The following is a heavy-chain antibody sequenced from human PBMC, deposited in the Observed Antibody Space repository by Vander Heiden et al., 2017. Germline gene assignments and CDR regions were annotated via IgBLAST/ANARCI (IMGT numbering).Heavy chain of an antibody. D-gene: IGHD3-16*01. CDR1: GFTFGRCS. CDR3: ARGKGGYYFDY. V-gene: IGHV3-48*01. J-gene: IGHJ4*02. Sequence: EVQLVESGGGLVQHEGCMRLCWAASGFTFGRCSMNWVRRAPGKGLEWVSYISSSSSTIYYADSVKGRFTISRDNAKNSLYLQLNSLRADDTAVYYCARGKGGYYFDYWGQGTLVTVSS. CDR2: ISSSSSTI.